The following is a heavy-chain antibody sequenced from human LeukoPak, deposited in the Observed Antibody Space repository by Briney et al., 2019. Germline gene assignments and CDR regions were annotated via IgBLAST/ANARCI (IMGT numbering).Heavy chain of an antibody. CDR3: AREVGVVVPAAIS. CDR2: IYTSGST. D-gene: IGHD2-2*02. CDR1: GGSISSGSYY. Sequence: SQTLSLTCTVSGGSISSGSYYWSWIRQPAGKGLEWIGRIYTSGSTNYNPSLKSRVTISVDTSKNQFSLKLSSVTAADTAVYYCAREVGVVVPAAISWGQGALVTVSS. V-gene: IGHV4-61*02. J-gene: IGHJ4*02.